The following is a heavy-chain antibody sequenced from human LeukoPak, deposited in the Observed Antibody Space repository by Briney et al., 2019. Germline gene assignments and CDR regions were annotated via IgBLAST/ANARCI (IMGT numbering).Heavy chain of an antibody. V-gene: IGHV3-23*01. J-gene: IGHJ3*02. CDR3: AKVKGKDGFRDAYDI. Sequence: PGGSLRLSCAASGFIFSNSAMNWVRQAPGKGLEWVSSISNSGGRTYYADFVKGRFTTARDNSKNTLYLQMNSLRAEDTALYYCAKVKGKDGFRDAYDIWGQGTMVTVSS. CDR2: ISNSGGRT. CDR1: GFIFSNSA.